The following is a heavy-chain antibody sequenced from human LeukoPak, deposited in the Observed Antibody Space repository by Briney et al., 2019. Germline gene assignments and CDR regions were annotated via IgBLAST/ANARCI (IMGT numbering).Heavy chain of an antibody. D-gene: IGHD5-18*01. CDR1: GYTFTSYA. CDR2: INAGNGNT. Sequence: GASVKVSCKASGYTFTSYAMHWVRQAPGQRLEWMGWINAGNGNTKYSQKFQGRVTITRNTSINTAYMELNSLRSEDTAVYYCARAMRTAIDRHWFDPWGQGTLVTVSS. J-gene: IGHJ5*02. V-gene: IGHV1-3*01. CDR3: ARAMRTAIDRHWFDP.